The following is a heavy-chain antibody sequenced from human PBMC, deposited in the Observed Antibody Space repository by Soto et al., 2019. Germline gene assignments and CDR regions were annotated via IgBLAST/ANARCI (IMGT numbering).Heavy chain of an antibody. CDR3: ARAGQYYYSSGYVH. Sequence: QVKLVQSGTEVKKPGASLKVSCKASGYSFATSGISWVRQAPGQGLEWMGWISDHNGNTNYDQKHLDSGTMTTDATTTTADLEVRSMRSDDTAVYYCARAGQYYYSSGYVHWGQGTLVTVSS. CDR1: GYSFATSG. V-gene: IGHV1-18*01. CDR2: ISDHNGNT. D-gene: IGHD3-22*01. J-gene: IGHJ4*02.